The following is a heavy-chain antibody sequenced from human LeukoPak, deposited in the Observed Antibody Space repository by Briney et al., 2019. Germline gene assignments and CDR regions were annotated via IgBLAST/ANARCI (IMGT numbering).Heavy chain of an antibody. Sequence: ASVKVSCKASGYTFTAYCMHWVRQAPGQGLEWMGRINPKSGDTNYAQKLQDRVTMTRDTSMSTAYMEISRLRYDDTAVYYCGRGIQSFDPWGQGTLVTVSS. CDR3: GRGIQSFDP. J-gene: IGHJ5*02. CDR2: INPKSGDT. V-gene: IGHV1-2*06. CDR1: GYTFTAYC.